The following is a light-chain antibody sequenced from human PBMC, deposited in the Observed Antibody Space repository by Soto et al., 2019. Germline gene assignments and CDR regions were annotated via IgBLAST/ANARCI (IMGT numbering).Light chain of an antibody. CDR1: SSDVGGYNY. Sequence: QSVLTQPPSASGSPGQSVAISCTGTSSDVGGYNYVSWYQQHPGKAPKLMIYEVNKRPSGVPDRFSGSKSGNTASLTVSGLQAEDEADYYCSSYVGSNNFPYVFGTGTKVTVL. CDR3: SSYVGSNNFPYV. V-gene: IGLV2-8*01. J-gene: IGLJ1*01. CDR2: EVN.